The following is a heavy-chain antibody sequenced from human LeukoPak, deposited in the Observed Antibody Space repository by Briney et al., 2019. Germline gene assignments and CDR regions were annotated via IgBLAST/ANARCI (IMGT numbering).Heavy chain of an antibody. Sequence: GGSLRLSCAASGFTFSSYSMNWVRQAPGKGLEWVSYISSSSSTIYYADSVKGRFTISRDNAKNSLYLQMNSLRAEDTAVYYCARDICLRCQNDAFDIWGQGTMVTVSS. D-gene: IGHD4-17*01. CDR2: ISSSSSTI. CDR3: ARDICLRCQNDAFDI. J-gene: IGHJ3*02. CDR1: GFTFSSYS. V-gene: IGHV3-48*04.